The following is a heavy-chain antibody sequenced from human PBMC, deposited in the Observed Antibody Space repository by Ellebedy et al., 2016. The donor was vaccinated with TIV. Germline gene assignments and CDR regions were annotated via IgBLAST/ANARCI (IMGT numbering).Heavy chain of an antibody. J-gene: IGHJ6*02. Sequence: GESLKISCAASGFTFSSYGMHWVRQAPGKGLEWVAVIWYDGSNKYYADSVKGRFTISRDNSKNTLYLQMNSLRAEDTAVYYCARWPGYYDSSGLYYYYGMDVWGQGTTVTVSS. CDR3: ARWPGYYDSSGLYYYYGMDV. D-gene: IGHD3-22*01. CDR1: GFTFSSYG. CDR2: IWYDGSNK. V-gene: IGHV3-33*01.